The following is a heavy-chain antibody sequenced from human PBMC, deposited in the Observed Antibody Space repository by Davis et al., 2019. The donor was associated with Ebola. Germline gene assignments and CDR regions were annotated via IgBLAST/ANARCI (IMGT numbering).Heavy chain of an antibody. CDR1: GYTFSGYY. CDR3: ARVSGGWYAADY. J-gene: IGHJ4*02. CDR2: INPSGGST. D-gene: IGHD6-19*01. V-gene: IGHV1-46*01. Sequence: ASVKVSCKASGYTFSGYYINWVRQAPGQGLEWMGIINPSGGSTSYAQKFQGRVTMTRDTSTSTVYMELSSLRSEDTAVYYCARVSGGWYAADYWGQGTLVTVSS.